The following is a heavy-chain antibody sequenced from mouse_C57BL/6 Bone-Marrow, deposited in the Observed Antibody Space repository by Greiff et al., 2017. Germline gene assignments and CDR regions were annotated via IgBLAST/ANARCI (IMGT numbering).Heavy chain of an antibody. D-gene: IGHD4-1*01. CDR2: ISSGGDYI. CDR3: TREALTGVLYYAMDY. Sequence: EVQLVESGEGLVKPGGSLKLSCAASGFTFSSYAMSWVRQTPEQRLEWVAYISSGGDYIYYADTVKGRFTISRDNARNTLYLQMSSLKSEDTAMYYCTREALTGVLYYAMDYWGQGTSVTVSS. J-gene: IGHJ4*01. V-gene: IGHV5-9-1*02. CDR1: GFTFSSYA.